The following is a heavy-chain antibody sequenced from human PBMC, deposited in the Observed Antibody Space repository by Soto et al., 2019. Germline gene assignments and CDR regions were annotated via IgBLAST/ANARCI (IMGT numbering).Heavy chain of an antibody. D-gene: IGHD3-10*01. V-gene: IGHV1-8*01. J-gene: IGHJ4*02. Sequence: ASVKRSCKASGYWFTENYINWVRQATGQGPEWMGWMNPKSGNTGYAQKFQGRVSMTRDNSKTTAYMELSSLGSEDTAVYYCVRAPLDYYSADYFDTWGQGTQVIVSA. CDR2: MNPKSGNT. CDR3: VRAPLDYYSADYFDT. CDR1: GYWFTENY.